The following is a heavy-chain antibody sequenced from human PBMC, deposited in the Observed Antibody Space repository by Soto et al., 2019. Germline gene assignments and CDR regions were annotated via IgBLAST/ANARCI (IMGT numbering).Heavy chain of an antibody. CDR1: GYTFTSYD. Sequence: QVQLVQSGAEVKKPGASVKVSCKASGYTFTSYDINWVRQATGQGIEWMGWMNPNSGNTGYAQKFQGRVTMTRNTSISTAYIELSRLRSEDTAVYYCARAIAVAGHYYYYGMDVWGQGTTVTVSS. V-gene: IGHV1-8*01. J-gene: IGHJ6*02. D-gene: IGHD6-19*01. CDR2: MNPNSGNT. CDR3: ARAIAVAGHYYYYGMDV.